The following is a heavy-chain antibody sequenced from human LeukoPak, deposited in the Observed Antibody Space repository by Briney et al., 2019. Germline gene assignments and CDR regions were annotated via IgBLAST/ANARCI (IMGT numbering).Heavy chain of an antibody. Sequence: SETLSLTCTVSGGSISSSTYYWGWIRQPPGKGLEWIGSIYYSGSTSYNPSLKSRVTISVETSKNQFSLKLSSVTAADTAFYYCARNHTHEGYGYYFDYWGQGTLVTVSS. D-gene: IGHD4-17*01. V-gene: IGHV4-39*01. CDR2: IYYSGST. CDR3: ARNHTHEGYGYYFDY. J-gene: IGHJ4*02. CDR1: GGSISSSTYY.